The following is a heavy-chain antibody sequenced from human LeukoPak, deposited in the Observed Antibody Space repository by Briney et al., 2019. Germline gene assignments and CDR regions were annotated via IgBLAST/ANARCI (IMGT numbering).Heavy chain of an antibody. J-gene: IGHJ4*02. V-gene: IGHV5-51*01. D-gene: IGHD6-6*01. CDR2: IYPADSDT. Sequence: GESLKISCKGSGYSFTNYWIAWVRQMPGKGLEWMGLIYPADSDTRYSPSFQGQVTISADKSINTAYLQWSSLKASDTAMYYCARRYSSSSAVDYWGQGTLVTVSS. CDR1: GYSFTNYW. CDR3: ARRYSSSSAVDY.